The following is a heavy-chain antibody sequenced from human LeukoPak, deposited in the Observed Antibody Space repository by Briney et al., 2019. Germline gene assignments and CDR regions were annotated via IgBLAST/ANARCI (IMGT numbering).Heavy chain of an antibody. CDR1: GYRFNTYW. CDR2: IYPDDSET. D-gene: IGHD4-17*01. J-gene: IGHJ4*02. CDR3: ARHGYGDYPDTIFDY. Sequence: GESLKISCKASGYRFNTYWIGWVRQMPEKGLEWMGIIYPDDSETKYSPSFDGQVIISADKSITTAYLQWSSLKASDTAMYYCARHGYGDYPDTIFDYWGQGTLVTVSS. V-gene: IGHV5-51*01.